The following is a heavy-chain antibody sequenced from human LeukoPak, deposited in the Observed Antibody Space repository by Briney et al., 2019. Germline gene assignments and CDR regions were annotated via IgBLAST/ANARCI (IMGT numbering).Heavy chain of an antibody. D-gene: IGHD1-20*01. V-gene: IGHV4-34*01. J-gene: IGHJ4*02. CDR1: GGSFSSYY. Sequence: SETLSLTCAFYGGSFSSYYWTWIRQPPGKGLEWIGEINHSGSTNYNPSLESRVIILIDTSKNQFSLQLGSVTAADTAVYYCARNHNWNFDYWGQGPLVPVSS. CDR3: ARNHNWNFDY. CDR2: INHSGST.